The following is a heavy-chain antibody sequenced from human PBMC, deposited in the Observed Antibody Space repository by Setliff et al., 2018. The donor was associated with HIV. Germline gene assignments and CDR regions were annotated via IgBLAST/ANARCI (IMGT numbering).Heavy chain of an antibody. V-gene: IGHV4-34*01. D-gene: IGHD3-22*01. CDR2: INHSGRT. CDR3: ARGFSGDYLFTGYLDV. J-gene: IGHJ6*03. CDR1: GGSFSGYY. Sequence: PSETLSLTCAVYGGSFSGYYWSWIRQAPGKGLEWIGEINHSGRTKYNPSLKSRVTLSGDTSKNQVSLKLTSVTAADTAFYYCARGFSGDYLFTGYLDVWGKGTTVTVSS.